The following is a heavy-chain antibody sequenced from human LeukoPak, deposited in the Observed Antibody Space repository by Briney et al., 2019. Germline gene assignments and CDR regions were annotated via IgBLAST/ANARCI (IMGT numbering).Heavy chain of an antibody. CDR1: GFTFSSYS. CDR2: ISSSSSYI. V-gene: IGHV3-21*01. Sequence: GGSLRLSCAASGFTFSSYSMNWVRQAPGKGLEWVSSISSSSSYIYYADSVKGRFTISRDNAKNSLYLQMNSLRAEDTAVYYCANPFDFWSGTDAFGIWGQGTMVTVSS. J-gene: IGHJ3*02. D-gene: IGHD3-3*01. CDR3: ANPFDFWSGTDAFGI.